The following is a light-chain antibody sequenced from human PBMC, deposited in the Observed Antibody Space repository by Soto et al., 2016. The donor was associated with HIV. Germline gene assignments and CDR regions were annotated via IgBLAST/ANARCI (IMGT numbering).Light chain of an antibody. CDR2: AAI. J-gene: IGKJ2*01. Sequence: DIQLTQSPSSLSASIGDTVSITCRASQDIFNYLAWYQQKPGEVPKLLIFAAISLHSGVPSRFSGRGSGTEFTLTISSLQPDDFATYYCQQYETYSYTFGQGTKLEIK. V-gene: IGKV1-27*01. CDR1: QDIFNY. CDR3: QQYETYSYT.